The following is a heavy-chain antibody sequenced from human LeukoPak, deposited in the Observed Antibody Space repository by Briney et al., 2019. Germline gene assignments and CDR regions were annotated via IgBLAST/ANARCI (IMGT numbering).Heavy chain of an antibody. CDR3: ARRLGYCSSTSCYYYFDY. Sequence: GSLRLSCAASGFTVSSTYMSWLRQPPGKGLEWIGSIYLSGSTYYNPSLKSRVTISVDTSKNQFSLKLSSVTAADTAVYYCARRLGYCSSTSCYYYFDYWGQGTLVTVSS. D-gene: IGHD2-2*01. CDR1: GFTVSSTY. V-gene: IGHV4-38-2*01. J-gene: IGHJ4*02. CDR2: IYLSGST.